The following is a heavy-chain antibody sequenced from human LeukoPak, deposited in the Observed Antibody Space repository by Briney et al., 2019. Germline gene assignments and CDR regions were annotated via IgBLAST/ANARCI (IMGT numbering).Heavy chain of an antibody. J-gene: IGHJ6*04. Sequence: PGGSLRLSCAASGFTFSSYEMNWVRQAPGQGLEWVSYISSSGSNIYYAESVKGRFTISRDNAKNSLYLQMNSLRAEDTAVYYCARDAGTYYDFWSGPKGIVDVWGKGTTVTVSS. V-gene: IGHV3-48*03. CDR2: ISSSGSNI. CDR3: ARDAGTYYDFWSGPKGIVDV. D-gene: IGHD3-3*01. CDR1: GFTFSSYE.